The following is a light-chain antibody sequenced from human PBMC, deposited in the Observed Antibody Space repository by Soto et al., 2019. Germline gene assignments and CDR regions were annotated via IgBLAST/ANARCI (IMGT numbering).Light chain of an antibody. J-gene: IGKJ1*01. CDR3: QQYNVYPWT. V-gene: IGKV1-5*03. CDR2: RAS. CDR1: QSIGSW. Sequence: DIQMTQSPSTLSASVGDRVTITCRASQSIGSWLAWYQQKPGKAPKLLIYRASSLESEVPSRFSGSESGTELTLIINSLQPDDFATYYCQQYNVYPWTFGQGTKVEIK.